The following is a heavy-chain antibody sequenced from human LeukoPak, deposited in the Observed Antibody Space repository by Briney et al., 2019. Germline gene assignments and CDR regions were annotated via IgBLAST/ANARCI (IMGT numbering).Heavy chain of an antibody. CDR2: ISTDGSFT. V-gene: IGHV3-74*01. J-gene: IGHJ4*02. Sequence: PGGSLRLSCVGSGFTFSSHWMHWVRQGPEKGLVWVARISTDGSFTSYADSVKGRFTISRDNAKNTLYLQMNSLRDEDTAVYYCARGYGTVWGQGTLVAVSS. D-gene: IGHD5-18*01. CDR3: ARGYGTV. CDR1: GFTFSSHW.